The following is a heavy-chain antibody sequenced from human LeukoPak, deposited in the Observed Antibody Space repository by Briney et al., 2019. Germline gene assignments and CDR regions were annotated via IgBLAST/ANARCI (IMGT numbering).Heavy chain of an antibody. V-gene: IGHV4-59*12. Sequence: SETLSLTCTVSGGSISINYWSWIRQPPGKELEWIGYIYYMGSANYNPSLKSRVTISLDTPKNQFSLKLSSVTAADTAVYYCASQYYYDSSGYPKPDYWGQGTLVTVSS. CDR2: IYYMGSA. D-gene: IGHD3-22*01. J-gene: IGHJ4*02. CDR3: ASQYYYDSSGYPKPDY. CDR1: GGSISINY.